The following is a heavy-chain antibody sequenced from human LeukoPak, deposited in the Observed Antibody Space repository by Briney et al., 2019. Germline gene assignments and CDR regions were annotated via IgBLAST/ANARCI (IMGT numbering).Heavy chain of an antibody. J-gene: IGHJ4*02. CDR1: GFTFSSYG. D-gene: IGHD2-2*01. CDR2: ISYDGSIK. CDR3: AKDPGWVLVVVPAAIDY. Sequence: GGSLRLSCAASGFTFSSYGMHWVRQAPGKGLEWVAVISYDGSIKYYADSVKGRFTISRDNSKNTLYLQMNSLRAEDTAVYYCAKDPGWVLVVVPAAIDYWGQGTLVTVSS. V-gene: IGHV3-30*18.